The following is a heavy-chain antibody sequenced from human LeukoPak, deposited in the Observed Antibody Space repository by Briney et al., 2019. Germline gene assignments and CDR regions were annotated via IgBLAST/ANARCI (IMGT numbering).Heavy chain of an antibody. CDR1: GFTFSSYS. D-gene: IGHD3-22*01. CDR2: ISSSSSTI. CDR3: ARDLAVVVVSAFDI. J-gene: IGHJ3*02. V-gene: IGHV3-48*04. Sequence: PGGSLRLSCAASGFTFSSYSMNWVCQAPGKGLEWVSYISSSSSTIYYADSVKGRFTISRDNAKNSLYLQMNSLRAEDTAVYYCARDLAVVVVSAFDIWGQGTMVTVSS.